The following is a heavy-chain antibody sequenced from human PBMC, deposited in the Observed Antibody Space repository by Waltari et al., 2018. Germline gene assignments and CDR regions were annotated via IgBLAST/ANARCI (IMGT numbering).Heavy chain of an antibody. V-gene: IGHV4-61*02. J-gene: IGHJ4*02. CDR3: AIMVRGIMGGVDY. D-gene: IGHD3-10*01. CDR1: GGPIHSGGYS. CDR2: VYRSGVT. Sequence: QVQLQESGPGLVKPSQTLSLTCTASGGPIHSGGYSWNWIRQPAGKGLEWIGRVYRSGVTNYNPSLKSRVSISLDTSKNQFSLRLNSVTAADTAVYYCAIMVRGIMGGVDYWGQGTLVIVSS.